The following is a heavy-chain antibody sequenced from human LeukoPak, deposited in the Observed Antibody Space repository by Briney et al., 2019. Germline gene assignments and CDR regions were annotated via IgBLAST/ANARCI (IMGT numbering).Heavy chain of an antibody. CDR1: GGSFSGYY. D-gene: IGHD3-9*01. CDR3: AKLTKVYFGLLKAHGYMDV. CDR2: INHSGST. V-gene: IGHV4-34*01. Sequence: SETLSLTCAVYGGSFSGYYWSWIRQPPGKGLEWIGEINHSGSTNYNPSLKSRVTTSVDTSKNQFSLKLSSVTAADTAVYYCAKLTKVYFGLLKAHGYMDVWGKGTTVTVSS. J-gene: IGHJ6*03.